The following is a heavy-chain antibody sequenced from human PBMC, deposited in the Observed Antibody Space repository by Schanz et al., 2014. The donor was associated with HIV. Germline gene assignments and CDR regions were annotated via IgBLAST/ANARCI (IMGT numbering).Heavy chain of an antibody. CDR3: ARVHSASSRFRYLFGMDV. J-gene: IGHJ6*02. Sequence: QVQLVESGGGVVQPGRSLRLSCAASGFTFSSYGMHWVRQAPGKGLEWVAVISYDGSNKYYADSVKGRFTISRDNSKNTLYLQMNSLRAEDSAVYFCARVHSASSRFRYLFGMDVWGRGTTVIVSS. CDR2: ISYDGSNK. V-gene: IGHV3-30*03. D-gene: IGHD1-26*01. CDR1: GFTFSSYG.